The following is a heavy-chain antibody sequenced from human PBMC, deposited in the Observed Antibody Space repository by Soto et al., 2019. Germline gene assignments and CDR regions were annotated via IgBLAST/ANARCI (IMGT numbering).Heavy chain of an antibody. CDR2: INAGNGNT. CDR1: GYTFTSYA. J-gene: IGHJ6*02. V-gene: IGHV1-3*01. CDR3: ARWKGYCSSTSCYKGAWGMDV. D-gene: IGHD2-2*02. Sequence: ASVKVSCKASGYTFTSYAMHWVRQAPGQRLEWMGWINAGNGNTKYSQKFQGRATITRDTSASTAYMELSSLRSEDTAVYYCARWKGYCSSTSCYKGAWGMDVWGQGTTVTVSS.